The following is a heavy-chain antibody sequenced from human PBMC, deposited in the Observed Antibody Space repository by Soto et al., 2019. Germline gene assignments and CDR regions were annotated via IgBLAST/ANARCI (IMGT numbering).Heavy chain of an antibody. Sequence: QVQLVESGGGVVQPGRSLRLSCAASSGFSFDIYGMHWVRQAPGKGLEWVAVIWHDGSNKFYAESAKGRFTISRDNSKRTLYLQMNSLRGEDTAVYYCARGSGDSYCGMDVWGQGTTVTVSS. V-gene: IGHV3-33*01. CDR1: GFSFDIYG. J-gene: IGHJ6*02. CDR3: ARGSGDSYCGMDV. D-gene: IGHD2-15*01. CDR2: IWHDGSNK.